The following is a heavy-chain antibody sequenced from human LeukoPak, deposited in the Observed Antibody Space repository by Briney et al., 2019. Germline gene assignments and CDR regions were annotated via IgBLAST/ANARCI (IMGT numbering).Heavy chain of an antibody. CDR1: GYTFTGYY. V-gene: IGHV1-46*01. CDR3: ATRPGYSYGYDYFDY. CDR2: INPSGGST. Sequence: GASVKVSCKASGYTFTGYYMHWVRQAPGQGLEWMGIINPSGGSTSYAQKFQGRVTMTRDTSTSTAYMELSSLRSEDTAVYYCATRPGYSYGYDYFDYWGQGTLVTVSS. D-gene: IGHD5-18*01. J-gene: IGHJ4*02.